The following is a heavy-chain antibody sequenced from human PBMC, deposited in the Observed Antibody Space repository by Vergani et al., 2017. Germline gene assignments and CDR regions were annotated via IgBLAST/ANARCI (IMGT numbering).Heavy chain of an antibody. D-gene: IGHD3-9*01. CDR2: IIPILGTS. CDR3: ARVKSGAVLRSFDWLSQGAFDI. CDR1: GGTFSNYA. Sequence: QVQLVQSGAEVKKPGSSVKVSCKTSGGTFSNYAINWVRQAPGQGLEWMGGIIPILGTSNYAQKFQARVTITADESTSTAYMELSSLRSEDTAVYYCARVKSGAVLRSFDWLSQGAFDIWGQGTMVTVSS. V-gene: IGHV1-69*12. J-gene: IGHJ3*02.